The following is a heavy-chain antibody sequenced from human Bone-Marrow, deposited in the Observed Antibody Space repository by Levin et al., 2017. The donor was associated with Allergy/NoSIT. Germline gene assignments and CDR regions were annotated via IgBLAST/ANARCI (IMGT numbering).Heavy chain of an antibody. J-gene: IGHJ4*02. D-gene: IGHD1-26*01. CDR3: AHRPYSWGVGDDFDY. Sequence: VSGPTLVKPTQTLKLTCNFSGFSLSTLGMGVGWIRQPPGKALEWLGLIYWDDEKRYNPSLRSRLTITKDTSKDQVVLTMTNMGPVDTATYFCAHRPYSWGVGDDFDYWGQGTLVTVSS. V-gene: IGHV2-5*02. CDR1: GFSLSTLGMG. CDR2: IYWDDEK.